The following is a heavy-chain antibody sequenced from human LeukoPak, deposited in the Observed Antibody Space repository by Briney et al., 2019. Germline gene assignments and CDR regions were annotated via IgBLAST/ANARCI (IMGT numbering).Heavy chain of an antibody. CDR3: ARETFTIPFDY. J-gene: IGHJ4*02. CDR2: MYPGGST. Sequence: GSLRLSCAASGFTVSSDYVSWVRQAPGKGLEWVSVMYPGGSTHYADSVRGRFTISRDNSKNTVYLHMNSLRVDDTAVYYCARETFTIPFDYWGQGTLVTVSS. D-gene: IGHD5-24*01. V-gene: IGHV3-53*01. CDR1: GFTVSSDY.